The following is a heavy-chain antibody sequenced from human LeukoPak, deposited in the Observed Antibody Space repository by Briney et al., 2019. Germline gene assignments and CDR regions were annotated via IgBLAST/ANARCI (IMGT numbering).Heavy chain of an antibody. CDR1: GFTFSDYY. Sequence: RSGGSLRLSCAASGFTFSDYYMSWLRQAPGKGLEWVSYISSSGSTIYYADSVKGRFTISRDNAKNSLYLQMNSLRAEDTAVYYCARAFATGYYYDSSGYLDYWGQGTLVTVSS. J-gene: IGHJ4*02. CDR3: ARAFATGYYYDSSGYLDY. V-gene: IGHV3-11*01. CDR2: ISSSGSTI. D-gene: IGHD3-22*01.